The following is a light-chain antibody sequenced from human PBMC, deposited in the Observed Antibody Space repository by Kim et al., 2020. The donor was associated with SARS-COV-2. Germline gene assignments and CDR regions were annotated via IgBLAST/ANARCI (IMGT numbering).Light chain of an antibody. V-gene: IGKV3-20*01. CDR3: QQWGSSRWT. J-gene: IGKJ1*01. CDR1: QSVSSTY. CDR2: GVS. Sequence: EIVLTQSPGTLSLSPGERATLSCRASQSVSSTYLAWYQQKPGQAPRLLIYGVSSRATGIPDRFSGSGSGTDFTLTISRLEPEDFAVYYWQQWGSSRWTFGQGTKVDIK.